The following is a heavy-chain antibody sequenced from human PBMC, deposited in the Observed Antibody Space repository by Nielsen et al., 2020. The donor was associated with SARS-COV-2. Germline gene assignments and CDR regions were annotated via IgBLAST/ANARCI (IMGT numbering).Heavy chain of an antibody. D-gene: IGHD2-15*01. CDR3: VRGPVVEGPLFDY. J-gene: IGHJ4*02. CDR2: ISSISGHI. Sequence: GESLKISCAASGFTFDNYTMNWVRQAPGKGLEWVSSISSISGHIYYADSVTGRLTISTDNAKNSLYLQMNSLRAEDTATYYCVRGPVVEGPLFDYWGQGTLVTVSS. CDR1: GFTFDNYT. V-gene: IGHV3-21*01.